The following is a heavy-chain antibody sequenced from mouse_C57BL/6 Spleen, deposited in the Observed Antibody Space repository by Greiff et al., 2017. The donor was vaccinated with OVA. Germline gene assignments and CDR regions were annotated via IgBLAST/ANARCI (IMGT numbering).Heavy chain of an antibody. CDR1: GYTFTDYN. CDR3: ARVGVLRYRGYFDV. D-gene: IGHD1-1*01. J-gene: IGHJ1*03. V-gene: IGHV1-22*01. Sequence: EVKLQESGPELVKPGASVKMSCKASGYTFTDYNMHWVKQSHGKSLEWIGYINPNNGGTSYNQKFKGKATLTVNKSSSTAYMELRSLTSEDSAVYYCARVGVLRYRGYFDVWGTGTTVTVSS. CDR2: INPNNGGT.